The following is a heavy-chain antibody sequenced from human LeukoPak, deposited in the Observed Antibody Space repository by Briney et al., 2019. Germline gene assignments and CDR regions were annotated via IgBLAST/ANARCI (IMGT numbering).Heavy chain of an antibody. D-gene: IGHD1-14*01. Sequence: SETLSLTCTVSGGSFSSYYWSWIRQPPGKGLEWIGNINYSGSTNYNPSLKSRVTISVDTSKNQFSLKLSSVTAADTAVYYCAPESVSKSGCFDYWGQGNPGIVSA. CDR2: INYSGST. CDR1: GGSFSSYY. CDR3: APESVSKSGCFDY. V-gene: IGHV4-59*12. J-gene: IGHJ4*02.